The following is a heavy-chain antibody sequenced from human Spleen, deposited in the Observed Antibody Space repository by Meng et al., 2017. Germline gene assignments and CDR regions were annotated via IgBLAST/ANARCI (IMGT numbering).Heavy chain of an antibody. Sequence: ASVKVSCKASGYSFSNYAMNWVRQAPGQGLEWMGVINPSRGSTTYAQKLQGRLTMTRDTSTTTVYMDLSSLRSEDTAVYYCARDRGGTVTRNFYSYDMDVWGQGTTVTVSS. D-gene: IGHD3-10*01. CDR3: ARDRGGTVTRNFYSYDMDV. CDR1: GYSFSNYA. J-gene: IGHJ6*02. V-gene: IGHV1-46*01. CDR2: INPSRGST.